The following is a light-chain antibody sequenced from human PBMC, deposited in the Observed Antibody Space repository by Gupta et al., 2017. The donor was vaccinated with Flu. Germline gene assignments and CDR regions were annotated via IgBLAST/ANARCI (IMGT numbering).Light chain of an antibody. CDR3: YSTDDNEHLV. CDR1: ALPKRY. Sequence: QGKTARITCSGDALPKRYAYWYQQKSGQAPGLIIYEDNKRPSGIPERFSGSSSGTTAALTISGAQVDDEADYYCYSTDDNEHLVFGGGTNLTVL. J-gene: IGLJ3*02. CDR2: EDN. V-gene: IGLV3-10*01.